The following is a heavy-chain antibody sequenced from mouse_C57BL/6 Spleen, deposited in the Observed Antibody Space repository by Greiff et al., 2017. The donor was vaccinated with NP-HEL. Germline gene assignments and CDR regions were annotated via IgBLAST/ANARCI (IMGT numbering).Heavy chain of an antibody. CDR3: TRDYYGSDFDV. J-gene: IGHJ1*03. V-gene: IGHV5-9-1*02. CDR1: GFTFSSYA. Sequence: EVKVVESGEGLVKPGGSLKLSCAASGFTFSSYAMSWVRQTPEKRLEWVAYISSGGDYIYYADTVKGRFTISRDNARNTLYLQMSSLKSEDTAMYYCTRDYYGSDFDVWGTGTTVTVSS. D-gene: IGHD1-1*01. CDR2: ISSGGDYI.